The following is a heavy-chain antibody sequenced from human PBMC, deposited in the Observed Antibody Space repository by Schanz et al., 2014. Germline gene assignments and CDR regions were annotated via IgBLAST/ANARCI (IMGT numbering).Heavy chain of an antibody. CDR1: GFTFSYYG. V-gene: IGHV3-23*04. J-gene: IGHJ6*02. Sequence: EVQLVESGGGLVQPGGSLRLSCAASGFTFSYYGMTWVRQAPGKGLEWVSTIGCSGGTTYYADSVRGRFTISRDNSKTRLILQMNRLMAEDTAVYYCANRSPYYGSGSSPSNAYGMDVWGQGTAVTVSS. D-gene: IGHD3-10*01. CDR3: ANRSPYYGSGSSPSNAYGMDV. CDR2: IGCSGGTT.